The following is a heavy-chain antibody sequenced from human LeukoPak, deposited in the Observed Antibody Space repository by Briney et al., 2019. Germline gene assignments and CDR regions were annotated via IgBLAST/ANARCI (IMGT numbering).Heavy chain of an antibody. J-gene: IGHJ4*02. V-gene: IGHV1-46*01. Sequence: ASVKVSCKASGYTFTSNYIHWVRQAPGQGLEWMGMIYPRDGSTRYAQKFQGRVTVTRDTSTSTVHMELSGLRSEDTAVYYCARDQEGFDYWGQGTLVNVYS. CDR3: ARDQEGFDY. CDR1: GYTFTSNY. CDR2: IYPRDGST.